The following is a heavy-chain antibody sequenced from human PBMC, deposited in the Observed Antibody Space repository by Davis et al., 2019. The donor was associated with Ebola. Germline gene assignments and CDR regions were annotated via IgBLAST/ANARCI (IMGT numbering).Heavy chain of an antibody. V-gene: IGHV4-59*01. D-gene: IGHD2-2*01. CDR1: GGSISNSY. CDR3: ARLGFCSTASYPLDP. J-gene: IGHJ5*02. CDR2: IHYTGAT. Sequence: MPSETLSLTCTVAGGSISNSYWSWIRQPPGKGLEWVGYIHYTGATNYNPSLTGRVTISVDNSKNQLPLKLNAVPAADTPVYFCARLGFCSTASYPLDPWGQGTLVTVSS.